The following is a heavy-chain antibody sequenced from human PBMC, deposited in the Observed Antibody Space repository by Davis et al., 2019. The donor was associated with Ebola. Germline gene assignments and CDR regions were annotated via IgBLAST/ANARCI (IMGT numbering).Heavy chain of an antibody. V-gene: IGHV1-69*08. CDR2: VIPILGTA. CDR1: GGTFSSYT. CDR3: TRGKWFDP. Sequence: SVKVSCKASGGTFSSYTISWVRQAPGQGLEWMGRVIPILGTADYAQRFKGRVTITADTSTHTAYMELSRLRSDDTAMYYCTRGKWFDPWGQGTLVAVSS. J-gene: IGHJ5*02.